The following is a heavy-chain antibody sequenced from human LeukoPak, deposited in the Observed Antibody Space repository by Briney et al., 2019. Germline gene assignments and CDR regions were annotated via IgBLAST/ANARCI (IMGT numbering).Heavy chain of an antibody. V-gene: IGHV6-1*01. CDR2: TYYGSKWYL. CDR1: GDSVSSNSAA. CDR3: ARGYFISGFDY. J-gene: IGHJ4*02. Sequence: SQTLSLTCATSGDSVSSNSAAWNWTRQSPSRGLEWLGRTYYGSKWYLDYALSVKSRITINPDTSKNQFSLQLNSVTPEDTAVYYCARGYFISGFDYWGQGSLVTVSS. D-gene: IGHD1-26*01.